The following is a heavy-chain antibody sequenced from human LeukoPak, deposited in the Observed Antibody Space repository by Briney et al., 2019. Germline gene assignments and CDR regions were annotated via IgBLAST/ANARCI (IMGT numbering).Heavy chain of an antibody. V-gene: IGHV1-24*01. J-gene: IGHJ3*02. CDR2: VDPEDGET. CDR3: ATPQNYDFWSGYFSGGAFDI. D-gene: IGHD3-3*01. Sequence: ASVNVSCKVSGYTLTELSMHWVRQAPGKGLEWMGGVDPEDGETVYAQKFQGRVTMTEDTSTDTAYMELSSLRSEDTAVYYCATPQNYDFWSGYFSGGAFDIWGQGTMVTVSS. CDR1: GYTLTELS.